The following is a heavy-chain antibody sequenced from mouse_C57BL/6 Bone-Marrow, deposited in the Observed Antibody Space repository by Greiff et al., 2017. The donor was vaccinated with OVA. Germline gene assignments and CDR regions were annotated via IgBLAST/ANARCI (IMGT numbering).Heavy chain of an antibody. CDR1: GFNIQDYY. CDR2: IDPEDGDT. J-gene: IGHJ3*01. D-gene: IGHD2-5*01. V-gene: IGHV14-1*01. CDR3: TTIYYSKGAWFAY. Sequence: VQLQQSGAELVRPGASVKLSCTASGFNIQDYYMHWVKQRPEQGLEWIGRIDPEDGDTEYAPKFQGKATMTADTSSNTAYLQLSSLTSEDTAVYYCTTIYYSKGAWFAYWGQGTLVTVSA.